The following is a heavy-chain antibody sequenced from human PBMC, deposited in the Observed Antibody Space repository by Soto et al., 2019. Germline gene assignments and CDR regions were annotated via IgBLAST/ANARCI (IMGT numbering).Heavy chain of an antibody. CDR3: ARGEDYYDSSGYYYNYYGMDV. Sequence: SETLSLTCTVSGGSISSYYWSWIRQPPGKGLEWIGYIYYSGSTNYNPSLKGRVTISVDTSKNQFSLKLSSVTAADTAVYYCARGEDYYDSSGYYYNYYGMDVWGQGTTVTVSS. V-gene: IGHV4-59*01. CDR1: GGSISSYY. D-gene: IGHD3-22*01. J-gene: IGHJ6*02. CDR2: IYYSGST.